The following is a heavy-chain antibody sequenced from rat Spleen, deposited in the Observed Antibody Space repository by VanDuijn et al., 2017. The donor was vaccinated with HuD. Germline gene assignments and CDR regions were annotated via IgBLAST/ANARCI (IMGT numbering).Heavy chain of an antibody. Sequence: EVQVLESGGGLVQPGNSLKLSCATSGFTFSTAWMYWYRQFPEKRLEWVARIKAKSNNYATDYTESVKGRFTISRDDSKSSIYLQMNNLKEEDTAIYYCARGYYDGYYHGDYWGQGVMVTVSS. D-gene: IGHD1-12*03. CDR3: ARGYYDGYYHGDY. CDR2: IKAKSNNYAT. CDR1: GFTFSTAW. V-gene: IGHV6-6*01. J-gene: IGHJ2*01.